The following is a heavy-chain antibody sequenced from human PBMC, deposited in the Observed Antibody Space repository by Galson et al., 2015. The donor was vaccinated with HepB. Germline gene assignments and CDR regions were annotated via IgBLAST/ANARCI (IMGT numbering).Heavy chain of an antibody. J-gene: IGHJ5*02. V-gene: IGHV3-30*04. CDR1: GFTFSSYA. CDR2: ISYDGSNK. D-gene: IGHD3-22*01. CDR3: ARDRSDYYDSSGPAWFDP. Sequence: SLRLSCAASGFTFSSYAMHWVRQAPGKGLEWVAVISYDGSNKYYADSVKGRFTISRDNSKNTLYLQMNSLRAEDTAVYYCARDRSDYYDSSGPAWFDPWGQGTLVTVSS.